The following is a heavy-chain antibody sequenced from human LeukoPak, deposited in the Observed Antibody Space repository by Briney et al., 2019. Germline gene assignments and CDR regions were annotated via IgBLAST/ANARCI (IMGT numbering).Heavy chain of an antibody. Sequence: PSETLSLTCAVYGGSFSGYYWSWIRQPPGKGLEWIGEINDGGSTNYNPSPKSRVTISVDTSKNQFSLKLSSVTAADTAVYYCARDRVAAAGDYYYYYMDVWGKGTTVTVSS. CDR2: INDGGST. J-gene: IGHJ6*03. CDR3: ARDRVAAAGDYYYYYMDV. V-gene: IGHV4-34*01. CDR1: GGSFSGYY. D-gene: IGHD6-13*01.